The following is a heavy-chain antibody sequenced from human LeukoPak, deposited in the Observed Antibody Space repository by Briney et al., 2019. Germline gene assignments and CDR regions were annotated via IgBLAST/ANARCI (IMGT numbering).Heavy chain of an antibody. CDR1: GGSFSGYY. CDR2: INHSGST. CDR3: AREGYYGSGRLTDF. D-gene: IGHD3-10*01. Sequence: KSSETLSLTCAVYGGSFSGYYWSWIRQPPGKGLEWIGGINHSGSTNYNPSLKSRVTISVDTSKNQFSLKLSSVTAADTAVYYCAREGYYGSGRLTDFWGQGTLVTVSS. J-gene: IGHJ4*02. V-gene: IGHV4-34*01.